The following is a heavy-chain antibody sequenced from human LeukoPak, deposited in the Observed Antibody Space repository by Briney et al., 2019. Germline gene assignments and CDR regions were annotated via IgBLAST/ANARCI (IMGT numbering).Heavy chain of an antibody. Sequence: GGSLRLSCAASGFTFSSYSMNWVRQAPGKGLEWVSYISSSSSTIYYADSVKGRFTISRDNAKNSLYLQMNSLRDEDTAVYYCASETYYYGSGSYYKGQFWGQGTLVTVSS. CDR3: ASETYYYGSGSYYKGQF. CDR1: GFTFSSYS. V-gene: IGHV3-48*02. D-gene: IGHD3-10*01. CDR2: ISSSSSTI. J-gene: IGHJ4*02.